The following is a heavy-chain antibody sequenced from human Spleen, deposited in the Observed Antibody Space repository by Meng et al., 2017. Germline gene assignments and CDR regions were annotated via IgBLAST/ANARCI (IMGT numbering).Heavy chain of an antibody. J-gene: IGHJ4*02. CDR1: GYTLTSNE. Sequence: ASVKVSCKASGYTLTSNEINWVRQATGQGLEWMGWMNPNSGNTAYAQKFQGRVTMTRNTSISTAYMELSSLRSEDTAVYYCARAVRGYDYWGQGTLVTVSS. CDR2: MNPNSGNT. V-gene: IGHV1-8*01. CDR3: ARAVRGYDY. D-gene: IGHD2-2*01.